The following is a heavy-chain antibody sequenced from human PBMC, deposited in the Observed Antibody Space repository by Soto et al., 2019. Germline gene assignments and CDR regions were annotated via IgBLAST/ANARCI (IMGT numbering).Heavy chain of an antibody. D-gene: IGHD2-15*01. J-gene: IGHJ3*02. CDR3: AIQALRYCSGGSCSFDI. Sequence: ASVKVSCKASGYTFTSYGISCVRQAPGQVLEWMGWISAYNGNTNYAQKLQGRVTMTTDTSTSTAYMELRSLRSDDTAVYYCAIQALRYCSGGSCSFDIWGQGTMVTVSS. CDR2: ISAYNGNT. CDR1: GYTFTSYG. V-gene: IGHV1-18*04.